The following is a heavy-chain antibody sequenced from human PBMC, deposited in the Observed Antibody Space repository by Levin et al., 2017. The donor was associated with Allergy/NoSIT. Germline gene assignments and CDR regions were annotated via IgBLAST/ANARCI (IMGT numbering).Heavy chain of an antibody. V-gene: IGHV3-66*02. CDR3: ATGPFDY. CDR2: LFGGDRT. Sequence: SCAASGLTVSYNYMHMSWVRQAPGKELEWVSVLFGGDRTHYADSVKGRFTISRDNSKNTLYLQMNSLRAEDTAVYYCATGPFDYWGQGTVVTVSS. J-gene: IGHJ4*02. CDR1: GLTVSYNY.